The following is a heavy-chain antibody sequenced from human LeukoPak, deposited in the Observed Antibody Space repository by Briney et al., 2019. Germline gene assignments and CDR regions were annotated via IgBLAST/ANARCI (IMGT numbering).Heavy chain of an antibody. CDR3: ARVGERENFYYYYGMDV. V-gene: IGHV4-4*07. D-gene: IGHD2-21*01. Sequence: SETLSLTCTVSGGSISSYYWSWIRQPAGKELEWIGRIYTSGSTNYNPSLKSRVTMSVDTSKNQFSLKLSSVTAADTAVYYCARVGERENFYYYYGMDVWGQGTTVTVSS. J-gene: IGHJ6*02. CDR2: IYTSGST. CDR1: GGSISSYY.